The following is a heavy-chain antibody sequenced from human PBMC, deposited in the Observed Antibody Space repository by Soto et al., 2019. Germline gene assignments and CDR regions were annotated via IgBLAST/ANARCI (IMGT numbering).Heavy chain of an antibody. J-gene: IGHJ6*02. CDR2: IYTSGST. V-gene: IGHV4-4*07. Sequence: PSETLSLTCTVSGGSISSFYWSWIRQPAGKGLEWIGRIYTSGSTNYNPSLKSRVTMSVDTSKNQFSLKLSSVTAADTAVYYCARGASGVPLYYYYGMDVWGQGTTVTVSS. CDR1: GGSISSFY. D-gene: IGHD3-10*01. CDR3: ARGASGVPLYYYYGMDV.